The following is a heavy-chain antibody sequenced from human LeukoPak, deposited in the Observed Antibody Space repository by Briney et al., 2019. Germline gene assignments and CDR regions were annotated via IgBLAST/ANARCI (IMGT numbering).Heavy chain of an antibody. Sequence: GGSLRLSCAVSGFTFSSYAMSWVRQAPGKGLEWVSAISGSGGSTYYADSVKGRFTISRDNSKNTLYLQMNSLRAEDTAVYYCATEGPEIAARPYYYYYMDVWGKGTTVTVSS. J-gene: IGHJ6*03. CDR3: ATEGPEIAARPYYYYYMDV. CDR1: GFTFSSYA. CDR2: ISGSGGST. V-gene: IGHV3-23*01. D-gene: IGHD6-6*01.